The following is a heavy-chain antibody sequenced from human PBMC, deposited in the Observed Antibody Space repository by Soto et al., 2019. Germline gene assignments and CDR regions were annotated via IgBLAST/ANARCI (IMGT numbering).Heavy chain of an antibody. CDR2: INPNSGGT. CDR3: ARGRVVPAAKSWFDP. CDR1: CYTFTGYY. Sequence: SLDVSCKGSCYTFTGYYMHWVRQAPLQGLEWMGWINPNSGGTNYAQKFQGWVTMTRDTSISTAYMELSRLRSDDTAVYYCARGRVVPAAKSWFDPWGQGPMVTVSS. D-gene: IGHD2-2*01. V-gene: IGHV1-2*04. J-gene: IGHJ5*02.